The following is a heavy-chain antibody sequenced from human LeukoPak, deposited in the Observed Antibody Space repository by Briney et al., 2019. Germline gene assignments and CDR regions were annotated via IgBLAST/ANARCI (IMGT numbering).Heavy chain of an antibody. CDR2: IYTSGTT. D-gene: IGHD3-3*02. CDR3: ARDEYRIFGVVAPGAFDI. Sequence: SETLSLTCTVSGGSISSGSYYWSWIRQPAGKGLEWIGRIYTSGTTNYNPSLKSRVTISVDTSKNQFSLKLSSVTAADTAIYYCARDEYRIFGVVAPGAFDIWGQGTKVTVSS. V-gene: IGHV4-61*02. CDR1: GGSISSGSYY. J-gene: IGHJ3*02.